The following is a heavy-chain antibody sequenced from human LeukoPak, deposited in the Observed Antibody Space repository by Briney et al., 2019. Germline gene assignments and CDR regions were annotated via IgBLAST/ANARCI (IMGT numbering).Heavy chain of an antibody. Sequence: GGSLRLSCAASGFTFSSYWMHWVRQAPRKGLVWVSRIDSDGSITSYADSVKGRFTISRDNAKNTLYLQMNSLRAEDTAVYYCVGSGTYYKLRDYWGQGTLVTVSS. CDR2: IDSDGSIT. J-gene: IGHJ4*02. D-gene: IGHD3-10*01. CDR3: VGSGTYYKLRDY. V-gene: IGHV3-74*01. CDR1: GFTFSSYW.